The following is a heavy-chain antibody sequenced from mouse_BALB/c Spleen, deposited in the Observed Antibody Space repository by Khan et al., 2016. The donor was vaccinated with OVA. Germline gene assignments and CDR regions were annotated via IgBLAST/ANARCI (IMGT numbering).Heavy chain of an antibody. V-gene: IGHV1-54*01. CDR3: ARRGILRLQGGAMDY. Sequence: QVQLQQSGAELVRPGTSVKVSCKASGYAFTNYLIEWVKQRPGQGLEWIGVINPGSGGTNYNEKFKGKATLTADKSSSTAYMPLSSLTSDDSAVYFCARRGILRLQGGAMDYWGQGTSVTVSS. D-gene: IGHD1-2*01. CDR2: INPGSGGT. J-gene: IGHJ4*01. CDR1: GYAFTNYL.